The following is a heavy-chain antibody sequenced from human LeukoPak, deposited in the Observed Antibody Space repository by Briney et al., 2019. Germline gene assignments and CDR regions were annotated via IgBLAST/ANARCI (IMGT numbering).Heavy chain of an antibody. CDR1: GFSFSDYD. D-gene: IGHD3-3*01. CDR2: ISASGRST. V-gene: IGHV3-23*01. J-gene: IGHJ4*02. Sequence: GGSLRLSCAGSGFSFSDYDMNWVRQAPGKGLEWVSSISASGRSTYYADSVKGRFTISRDNSKNTLYLQVNSLRAEDTAVYYCAKKSPIFGVVIPLFDYWGQGTLVSVSS. CDR3: AKKSPIFGVVIPLFDY.